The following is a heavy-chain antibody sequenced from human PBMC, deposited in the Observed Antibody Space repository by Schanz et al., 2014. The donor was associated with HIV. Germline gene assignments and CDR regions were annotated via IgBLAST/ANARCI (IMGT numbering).Heavy chain of an antibody. CDR3: ARGDGGYWYYFDY. CDR1: GFTFSSYG. Sequence: QVQLVESGGGVVQPGRSLRLSCAVSGFTFSSYGMHWVRQAPGKGLEWVAVIWYDGSNKYYADSVKGRFTISRDNSKNTLYLQMNSLRAEDTAVYYCARGDGGYWYYFDYWGQGTLVTVSS. D-gene: IGHD5-12*01. V-gene: IGHV3-33*08. CDR2: IWYDGSNK. J-gene: IGHJ4*02.